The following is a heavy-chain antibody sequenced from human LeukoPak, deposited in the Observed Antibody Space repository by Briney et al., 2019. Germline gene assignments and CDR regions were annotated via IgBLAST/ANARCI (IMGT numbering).Heavy chain of an antibody. V-gene: IGHV3-48*03. J-gene: IGHJ4*02. D-gene: IGHD6-19*01. CDR3: ARGKYSSGWFDY. CDR2: ISSSGSTI. CDR1: GFTFSSYE. Sequence: PGGSLRLSCAASGFTFSSYEMNWVRQAPWKGLEWVSYISSSGSTIYYADSVKGRFTISRDNAKNSLYLQMNSLRAEDTAVYYCARGKYSSGWFDYWGQGTLVTVSS.